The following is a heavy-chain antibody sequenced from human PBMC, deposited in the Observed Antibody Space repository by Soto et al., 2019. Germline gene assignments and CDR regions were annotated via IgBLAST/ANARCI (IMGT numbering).Heavy chain of an antibody. J-gene: IGHJ3*02. V-gene: IGHV1-58*02. CDR3: AAPVSHNTLAFDI. D-gene: IGHD1-1*01. CDR2: IVVGSGNT. Sequence: GASVKVSCKASGYTFTSSAMQWVRQARGQRLEWIGWIVVGSGNTNYAQKFQERVTITRDMSTSTAYMELSSLRSEDTAVYYCAAPVSHNTLAFDIWGQGTMVTVSS. CDR1: GYTFTSSA.